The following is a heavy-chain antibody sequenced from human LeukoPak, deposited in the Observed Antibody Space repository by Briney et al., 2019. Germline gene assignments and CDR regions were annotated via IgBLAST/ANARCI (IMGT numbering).Heavy chain of an antibody. Sequence: GGSLRLSCAASGFTFDDYGMSWVRQAPGKGLEWVSGINWNGGSTGYADSVKGRFTISRDNAKNSLYLQMNSLRAEAPALYYCXXXXXXXXXXXXGAFDIWGQGTMVTVSS. CDR2: INWNGGST. J-gene: IGHJ3*02. CDR1: GFTFDDYG. CDR3: XXXXXXXXXXXXGAFDI. V-gene: IGHV3-20*04.